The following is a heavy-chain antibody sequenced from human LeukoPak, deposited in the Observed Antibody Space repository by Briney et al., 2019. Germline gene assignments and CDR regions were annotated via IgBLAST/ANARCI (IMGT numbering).Heavy chain of an antibody. D-gene: IGHD2-21*02. J-gene: IGHJ4*02. CDR3: VLTEAATATFEEYLDT. CDR2: IDRNSDYI. V-gene: IGHV3-21*01. Sequence: GGSLGLSCAASGFYFKIYTMNWIRQAPGKGLELVAYIDRNSDYIYYADSVQGRFTISRDNAKNSLYLQMNSLRVDDMGLYYCVLTEAATATFEEYLDTWGQGTLVTVSS. CDR1: GFYFKIYT.